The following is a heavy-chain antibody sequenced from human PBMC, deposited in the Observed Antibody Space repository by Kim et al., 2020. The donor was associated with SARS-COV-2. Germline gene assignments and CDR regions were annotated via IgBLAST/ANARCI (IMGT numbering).Heavy chain of an antibody. CDR2: GSLK. D-gene: IGHD5-12*01. J-gene: IGHJ4*02. CDR3: ARGWMPDY. V-gene: IGHV3-7*04. Sequence: GSLKDYVDSVKGRFTISIDNAKNSLSLLMNSLRPEDTAVYFCARGWMPDYWGQGTLVTVSS.